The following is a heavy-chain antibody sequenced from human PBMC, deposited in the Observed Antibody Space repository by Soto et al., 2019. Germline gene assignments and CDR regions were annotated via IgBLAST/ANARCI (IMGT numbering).Heavy chain of an antibody. D-gene: IGHD5-12*01. CDR2: IYSGSNT. CDR1: EFTVSDIY. Sequence: GFQRLSSAVSEFTVSDIYMSRVRQTPGKGLEWVSIIYSGSNTYHADPVKGRFTISRDISKNTVHLQMNSLRAEDTAVYYCARQAWLGMATITAFDFDYWGQGTLVPVSS. V-gene: IGHV3-53*01. CDR3: ARQAWLGMATITAFDFDY. J-gene: IGHJ4*02.